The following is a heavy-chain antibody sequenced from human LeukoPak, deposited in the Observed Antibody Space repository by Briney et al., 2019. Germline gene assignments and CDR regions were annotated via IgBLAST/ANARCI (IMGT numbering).Heavy chain of an antibody. CDR2: ISSSSITI. Sequence: GGSLRLSCAASGFTFSSYSMNWVRQAPGKGLEWLSYISSSSITIYYADSVKGRFTISRDNAKNSLYLQMNSLRDEDTAMYCCARAGGSPSGFDYWGQGTLVTVSS. CDR1: GFTFSSYS. CDR3: ARAGGSPSGFDY. J-gene: IGHJ4*02. D-gene: IGHD3-10*01. V-gene: IGHV3-48*02.